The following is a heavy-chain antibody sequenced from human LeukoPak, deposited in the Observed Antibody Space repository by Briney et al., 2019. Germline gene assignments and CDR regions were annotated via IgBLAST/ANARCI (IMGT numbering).Heavy chain of an antibody. CDR3: ARAVDYGDYWYFQH. D-gene: IGHD4-17*01. V-gene: IGHV1-69*13. Sequence: LVKVSCKASGYTFTSYGISWVRQAPGQGLEWMGGIIPIFGTANYAQKFQGRVTITADESTSTAYMELSSLRSEDTAVYYCARAVDYGDYWYFQHWGQGTLVTVSS. CDR1: GYTFTSYG. CDR2: IIPIFGTA. J-gene: IGHJ1*01.